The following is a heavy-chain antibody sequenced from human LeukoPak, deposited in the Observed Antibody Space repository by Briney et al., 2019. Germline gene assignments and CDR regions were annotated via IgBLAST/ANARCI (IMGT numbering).Heavy chain of an antibody. CDR1: GFTFSSYW. V-gene: IGHV3-74*01. CDR3: AILTGIAAAA. Sequence: GGSLRLSCAASGFTFSSYWLHWVRQAPGKGLVWVSRINSDGSSTRYADSVKGRFTVSRDNAKNTLYLQMNSLRAEDTAVYYCAILTGIAAAAWGQGTLVTVSS. CDR2: INSDGSST. D-gene: IGHD6-13*01. J-gene: IGHJ5*02.